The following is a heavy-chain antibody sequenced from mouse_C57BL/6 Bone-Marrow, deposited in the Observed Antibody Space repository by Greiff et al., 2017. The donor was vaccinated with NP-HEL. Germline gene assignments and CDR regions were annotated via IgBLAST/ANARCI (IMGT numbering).Heavy chain of an antibody. CDR1: GFTFSDYG. J-gene: IGHJ2*01. D-gene: IGHD2-4*01. Sequence: EVKLQESGGGLVKPGGSLKLSCAASGFTFSDYGMHWVRQAPEKGLEWVAYISSGSSTIYYADTVKGRFTISRDNAKNTLFLQMTSRRSEDTAMYYCAGHMRDYDPYYFDYGGKGTTLTVSS. CDR2: ISSGSSTI. V-gene: IGHV5-17*01. CDR3: AGHMRDYDPYYFDY.